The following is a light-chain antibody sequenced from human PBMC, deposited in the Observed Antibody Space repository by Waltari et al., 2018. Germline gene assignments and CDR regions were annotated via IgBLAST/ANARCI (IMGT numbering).Light chain of an antibody. CDR2: DVS. V-gene: IGLV2-14*03. CDR1: SSDVGGYNY. Sequence: QSALTQPASVSGSPGQSITISCTGTSSDVGGYNYVSWYQQHPGKAPKLMIYDVSNRPSGVSNRFSGSKSGNTASQTSSGLQAEDEADYYCSSYTSSSTRVFGGGTKLTVL. CDR3: SSYTSSSTRV. J-gene: IGLJ2*01.